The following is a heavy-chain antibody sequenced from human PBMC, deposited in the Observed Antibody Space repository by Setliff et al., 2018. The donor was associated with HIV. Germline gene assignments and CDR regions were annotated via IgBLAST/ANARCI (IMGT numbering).Heavy chain of an antibody. CDR1: GGSISSNSYY. V-gene: IGHV4-61*09. CDR3: ARGKDYGGTIGY. CDR2: IYITGNT. J-gene: IGHJ4*02. D-gene: IGHD4-17*01. Sequence: SETLSLTCTVSGGSISSNSYYWSWIRQPAGKGLEWIGHIYITGNTNYNPSLKSRVTISLDTSKNQFSLKLRYVTAADTAVYYCARGKDYGGTIGYWGQGTLVTVSS.